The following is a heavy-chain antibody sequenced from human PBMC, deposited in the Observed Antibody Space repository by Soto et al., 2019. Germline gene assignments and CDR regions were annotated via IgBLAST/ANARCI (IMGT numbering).Heavy chain of an antibody. Sequence: GRSLKISCKGSGYSFNSYWITWVRKMPGEGQERMGNIDPSDSYTNYSPSFQGHVTISADKSFNTAYLQWSSLKASDTAMYYCSSSIAAAGTTYFWYYGMDVWGQGTTVTVSS. J-gene: IGHJ6*02. CDR1: GYSFNSYW. D-gene: IGHD6-13*01. V-gene: IGHV5-10-1*01. CDR2: IDPSDSYT. CDR3: SSSIAAAGTTYFWYYGMDV.